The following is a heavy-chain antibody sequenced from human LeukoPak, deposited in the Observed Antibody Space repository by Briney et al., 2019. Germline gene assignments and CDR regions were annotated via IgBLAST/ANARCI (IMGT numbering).Heavy chain of an antibody. CDR2: IYTSGYT. CDR3: ARTYYDVLSGYYSGGGPFDY. J-gene: IGHJ4*02. V-gene: IGHV4-39*07. Sequence: SETLSLTCTVSGGTISSSKYYWGWIRQPPGKGLEWVGSIYTSGYTNYNPSLKSRVTISVDTSKNQFSLRLSSVTVADTAVYYCARTYYDVLSGYYSGGGPFDYWGQGTLVTVSS. CDR1: GGTISSSKYY. D-gene: IGHD3-3*01.